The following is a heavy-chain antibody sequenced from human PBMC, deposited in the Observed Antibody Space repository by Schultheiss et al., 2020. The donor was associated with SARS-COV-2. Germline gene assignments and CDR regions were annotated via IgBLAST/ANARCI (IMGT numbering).Heavy chain of an antibody. Sequence: GGSLRLSCAASGFTVSSNYMSWVRQAPGKGLEWVSAISGSGGSTYYADSVKGRFTISRDNSKNTLYLQMNSLRAEDTAVYYCAKDIVVVPAAIECFDYWGQGTLVTVSS. V-gene: IGHV3-23*01. CDR2: ISGSGGST. CDR1: GFTVSSNY. D-gene: IGHD2-2*01. J-gene: IGHJ4*02. CDR3: AKDIVVVPAAIECFDY.